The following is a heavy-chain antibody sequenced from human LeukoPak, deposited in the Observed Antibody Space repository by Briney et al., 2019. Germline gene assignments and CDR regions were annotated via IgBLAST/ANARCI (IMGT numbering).Heavy chain of an antibody. J-gene: IGHJ6*03. V-gene: IGHV3-7*01. CDR2: INQDGSEK. CDR3: ASQQSFHYYYMDV. D-gene: IGHD2/OR15-2a*01. Sequence: PGGSLRLSCAASGFPFSSHWLSWFRQSPGKGLEWVAHINQDGSEKSYVDSVKGRFTISRDNARNSQWLQMNSLRAEDTAVYYCASQQSFHYYYMDVWGKGTTVTVSS. CDR1: GFPFSSHW.